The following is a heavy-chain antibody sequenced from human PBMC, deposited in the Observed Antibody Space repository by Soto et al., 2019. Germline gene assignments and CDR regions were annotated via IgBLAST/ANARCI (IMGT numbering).Heavy chain of an antibody. J-gene: IGHJ4*02. V-gene: IGHV4-34*01. CDR2: INHSGST. CDR1: GGSFSGYY. CDR3: AREAYDYVWGSYRRNNVIDY. D-gene: IGHD3-16*02. Sequence: SETLSLTCAVYGGSFSGYYWSWIRQPPGKGLEWIGEINHSGSTNYNPSLKSRVTISVDTSKNQFSLKLSSVTAADTAVYYCAREAYDYVWGSYRRNNVIDYWGQGTLVTVSS.